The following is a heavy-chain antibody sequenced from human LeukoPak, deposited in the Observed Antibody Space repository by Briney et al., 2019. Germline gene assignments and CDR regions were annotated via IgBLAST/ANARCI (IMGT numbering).Heavy chain of an antibody. Sequence: ASVKVSCKASGGTFSSYTISWVRQAPGQGLEWMGRITPILGIANYAQKFQGRVTITADKSTSTAYMELSSLRSEDTAVYYCAKWGDYDVLTGYYVSDYWGLGTLVTVSS. CDR1: GGTFSSYT. V-gene: IGHV1-69*02. D-gene: IGHD3-9*01. CDR2: ITPILGIA. CDR3: AKWGDYDVLTGYYVSDY. J-gene: IGHJ4*02.